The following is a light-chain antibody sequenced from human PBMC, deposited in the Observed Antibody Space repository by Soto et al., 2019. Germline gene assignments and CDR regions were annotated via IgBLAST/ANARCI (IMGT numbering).Light chain of an antibody. J-gene: IGKJ4*01. CDR2: GAS. V-gene: IGKV3-15*01. CDR1: QSVSNN. CDR3: QQYNNWPPLT. Sequence: ERVMTQSPATLSVSPGERATLSCRASQSVSNNLAWYQQKPGQAPRLLIYGASTRATGIPARFSGSGSGTEFTLTISSLQSEDSAVYYCQQYNNWPPLTFGGGTKVEIK.